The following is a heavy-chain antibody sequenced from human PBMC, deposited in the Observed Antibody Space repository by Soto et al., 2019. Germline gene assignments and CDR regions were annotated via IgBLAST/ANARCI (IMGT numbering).Heavy chain of an antibody. CDR2: IDPSDSYT. D-gene: IGHD3-10*01. J-gene: IGHJ6*02. CDR3: ASAYGSGSYYNVGYYGMDV. CDR1: GYSFTSYW. V-gene: IGHV5-10-1*04. Sequence: PGESLKISCQGSGYSFTSYWIGWVRQMPGKGLEWMGRIDPSDSYTNYSPSFQGQVTISADKSISTAYLQWSSLKASDTAMYYCASAYGSGSYYNVGYYGMDVWGQGTTVTVSS.